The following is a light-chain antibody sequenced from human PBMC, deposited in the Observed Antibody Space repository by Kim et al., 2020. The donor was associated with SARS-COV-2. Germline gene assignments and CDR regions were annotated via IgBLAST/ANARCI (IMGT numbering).Light chain of an antibody. Sequence: LSPGERATLSCRASQSASSYLAWYQQKPGQAPRLLIYDASNRATGIPARFSGSGSGTDFTLTISSLEPEDFAVYYCQQRSNWPPYSFGQGTKLEI. CDR1: QSASSY. J-gene: IGKJ2*03. CDR3: QQRSNWPPYS. V-gene: IGKV3-11*01. CDR2: DAS.